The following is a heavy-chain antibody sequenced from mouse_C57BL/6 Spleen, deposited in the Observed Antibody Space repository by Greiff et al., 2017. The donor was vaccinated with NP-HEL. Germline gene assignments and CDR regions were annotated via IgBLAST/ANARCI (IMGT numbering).Heavy chain of an antibody. Sequence: QVQLQQSGPELVKPGASVKLSCKASGYTFTSYDINWVKQRPGQGLEWIGWVYPRDGSTKYNEKFKGKATLTVDTSSSTAYMELHSLTSEDSAVYFCAREDYYGSSYWYFDVWGTGTTVTVSS. D-gene: IGHD1-1*01. CDR2: VYPRDGST. V-gene: IGHV1-85*01. J-gene: IGHJ1*03. CDR3: AREDYYGSSYWYFDV. CDR1: GYTFTSYD.